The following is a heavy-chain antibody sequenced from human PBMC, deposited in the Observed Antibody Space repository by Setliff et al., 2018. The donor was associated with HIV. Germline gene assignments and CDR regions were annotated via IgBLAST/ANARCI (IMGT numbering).Heavy chain of an antibody. V-gene: IGHV5-51*01. Sequence: PGESLKISCNGSGYYFTTFWIAWVRQMPGKGLEWMGNIYPGDSETRYSPSFHGQVTFSADTTVDTAYLQWNTLKSSDTAMYYCAREIRTIEGGALDIWGQGTSVTVSS. D-gene: IGHD3-16*01. CDR3: AREIRTIEGGALDI. J-gene: IGHJ3*02. CDR1: GYYFTTFW. CDR2: IYPGDSET.